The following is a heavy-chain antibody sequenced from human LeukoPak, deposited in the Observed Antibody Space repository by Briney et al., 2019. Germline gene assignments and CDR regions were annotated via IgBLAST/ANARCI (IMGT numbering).Heavy chain of an antibody. CDR1: GFTFSSSW. D-gene: IGHD4-23*01. CDR3: ARGEDNYGGWFDP. J-gene: IGHJ5*02. CDR2: IKQDGSEK. Sequence: GGSLRLSCAASGFTFSSSWMTWVRQAPGKGLEWVANIKQDGSEKYYVDSVKGRFTISRDNAKSSLYLQMNSLRPEDTAVYYCARGEDNYGGWFDPWGQGTLVTVSS. V-gene: IGHV3-7*01.